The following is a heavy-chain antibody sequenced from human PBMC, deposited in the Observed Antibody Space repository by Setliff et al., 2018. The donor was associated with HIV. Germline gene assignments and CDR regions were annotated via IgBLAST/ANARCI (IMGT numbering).Heavy chain of an antibody. Sequence: SETLSLTCAVYGGSFSWYYWTWIRQSPGKGLEWIGEITDSGGSKYNPSLESRVTISVDTSKNQFSLNLTSVTVADTGIYYCASPYSGSYSGFQYWGQGTLVTVSS. CDR3: ASPYSGSYSGFQY. D-gene: IGHD1-26*01. J-gene: IGHJ1*01. CDR2: ITDSGGS. CDR1: GGSFSWYY. V-gene: IGHV4-34*01.